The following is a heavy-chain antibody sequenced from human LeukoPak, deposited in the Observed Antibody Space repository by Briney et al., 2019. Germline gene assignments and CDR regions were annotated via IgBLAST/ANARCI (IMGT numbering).Heavy chain of an antibody. CDR2: INPNSGGT. J-gene: IGHJ5*02. Sequence: GASVKVSCKASGYTFTGYYMHWVRQAPGQGLEWMGWINPNSGGTNYAQKFQGRVTMTRDTSISTAYRELSRLRSDDTAVYYCARSCPTISGMVRGVLWFDPWGQGTLVTVSS. CDR1: GYTFTGYY. V-gene: IGHV1-2*02. D-gene: IGHD3-10*01. CDR3: ARSCPTISGMVRGVLWFDP.